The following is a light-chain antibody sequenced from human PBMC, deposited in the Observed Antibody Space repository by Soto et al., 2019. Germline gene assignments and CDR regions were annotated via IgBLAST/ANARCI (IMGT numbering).Light chain of an antibody. CDR3: AAWDDSLSAFYV. Sequence: QCVLKHPPSASGAPRRRGTIFCSGSSSNIGSNYVYWYQQLPGTAPKLLIYRNNQRPSGVPDRFSGSKSGTSASLAISGLRSEDEADYYCAAWDDSLSAFYVFGTGTKVTVL. J-gene: IGLJ1*01. CDR1: SSNIGSNY. V-gene: IGLV1-47*01. CDR2: RNN.